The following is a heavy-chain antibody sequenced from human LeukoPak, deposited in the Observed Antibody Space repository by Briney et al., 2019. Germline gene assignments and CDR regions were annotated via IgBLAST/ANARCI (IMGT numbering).Heavy chain of an antibody. Sequence: PGGSLRLSCSASGFPFSSYAMHWVRQAPGKGLEYVSAISDSGGSTYYADSVKGRFTISRDNSKNTLYLRMSRLRAEDPAVYFCVRGYSFGPYGMDVWGQGTTVTVSS. CDR1: GFPFSSYA. CDR3: VRGYSFGPYGMDV. J-gene: IGHJ6*02. CDR2: ISDSGGST. D-gene: IGHD2-15*01. V-gene: IGHV3-64D*09.